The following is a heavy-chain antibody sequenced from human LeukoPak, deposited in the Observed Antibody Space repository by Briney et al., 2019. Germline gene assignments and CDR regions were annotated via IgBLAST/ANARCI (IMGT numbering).Heavy chain of an antibody. CDR1: GFTFSSYS. V-gene: IGHV3-48*02. J-gene: IGHJ2*01. D-gene: IGHD1-26*01. CDR3: AKDRTVGASYWYFDL. Sequence: GGSLRLSCAAPGFTFSSYSMNWVRQAPGKGLEWVSHITASGTAMFYADSVKGRFTISRDNAKNSLYLQMNSLRDEDTAIYYCAKDRTVGASYWYFDLWGRGTLVTVSS. CDR2: ITASGTAM.